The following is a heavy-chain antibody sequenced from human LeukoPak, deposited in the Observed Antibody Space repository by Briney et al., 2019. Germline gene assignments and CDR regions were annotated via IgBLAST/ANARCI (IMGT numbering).Heavy chain of an antibody. D-gene: IGHD2-2*01. Sequence: SETLSLTCTVSGASIRSSYWSWIRQPPGKGLEWIGHIHYSGSTNYNPSFKSRVAISVDTSKNQFSLKLSSVTAADTAVYYCARDMYTTWYYFDYWGQGTLVTVSS. CDR1: GASIRSSY. J-gene: IGHJ4*02. CDR2: IHYSGST. CDR3: ARDMYTTWYYFDY. V-gene: IGHV4-59*01.